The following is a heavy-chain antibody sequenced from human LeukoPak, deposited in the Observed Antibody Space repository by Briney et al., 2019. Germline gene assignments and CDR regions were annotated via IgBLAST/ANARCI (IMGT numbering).Heavy chain of an antibody. J-gene: IGHJ3*02. CDR3: VREGGGDRGSAFDM. CDR1: GYSFTSYF. V-gene: IGHV1-46*03. D-gene: IGHD2-21*02. Sequence: GASVKVSCKASGYSFTSYFLHWVRQAPGQGLERMGIINPNGGSTGYAQKFQGRVSMSRDTSTSTVYMELSSLRSEDTAVDYCVREGGGDRGSAFDMWGQGKMVTVSS. CDR2: INPNGGST.